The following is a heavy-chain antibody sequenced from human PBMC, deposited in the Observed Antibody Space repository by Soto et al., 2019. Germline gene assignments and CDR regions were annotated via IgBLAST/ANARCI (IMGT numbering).Heavy chain of an antibody. Sequence: QITLKESGPTLVKPTQTLTLTCTFSGFSLSTSGVGVGWIRQPPGKALEWLALIYWDDDKRYSPSLKSRLTIXKXXSKNQVVLTMTNMDPVDTATYYCAHSPDYGDYAVYWGQGTLVTVSS. CDR2: IYWDDDK. D-gene: IGHD4-17*01. V-gene: IGHV2-5*02. CDR3: AHSPDYGDYAVY. J-gene: IGHJ4*02. CDR1: GFSLSTSGVG.